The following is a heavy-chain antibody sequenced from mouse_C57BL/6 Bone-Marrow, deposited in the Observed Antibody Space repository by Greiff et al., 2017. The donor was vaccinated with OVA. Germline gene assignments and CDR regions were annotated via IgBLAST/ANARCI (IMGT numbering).Heavy chain of an antibody. CDR2: IDPENGDT. J-gene: IGHJ3*01. CDR3: TTHYYGSSPPFAY. D-gene: IGHD1-1*01. CDR1: GFNIKDDY. Sequence: EVHLVESGAELVRPGASVKSSCTASGFNIKDDYMHWVKQRPEQGLEWIGWIDPENGDTEYASKFQGKATITADTSSNTAYLQLSSLTSEDTAVYYCTTHYYGSSPPFAYWGQGTLVTVSA. V-gene: IGHV14-4*01.